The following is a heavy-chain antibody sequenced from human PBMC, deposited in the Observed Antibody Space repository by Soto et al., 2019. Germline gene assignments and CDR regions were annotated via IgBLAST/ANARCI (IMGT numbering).Heavy chain of an antibody. CDR3: ARLSRGSGWHDAFDI. CDR1: GGSISSSSYD. CDR2: IYYSGST. D-gene: IGHD6-19*01. J-gene: IGHJ3*02. Sequence: NPSETLSLTCTVSGGSISSSSYDGGWIRQPPGKGLEWIGSIYYSGSTYYNPSLKSRVTISVDTSKNQFSLKLSSVTAADTAVYYCARLSRGSGWHDAFDIWGQGTMVTVSS. V-gene: IGHV4-39*01.